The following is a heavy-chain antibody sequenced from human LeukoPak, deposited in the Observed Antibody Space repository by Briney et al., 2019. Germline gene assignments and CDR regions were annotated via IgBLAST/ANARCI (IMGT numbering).Heavy chain of an antibody. J-gene: IGHJ6*02. CDR1: GYTFTSYY. D-gene: IGHD6-6*01. V-gene: IGHV1-46*01. CDR2: INPSGGST. Sequence: APVKVSCKASGYTFTSYYMHWVRQAPGQGLEWMGIINPSGGSTSYAQKFQGRVTITRDTSTSTVYMELSSLRSEDTAVYYCARGAARAGSGMDVWGQGTTVTVSS. CDR3: ARGAARAGSGMDV.